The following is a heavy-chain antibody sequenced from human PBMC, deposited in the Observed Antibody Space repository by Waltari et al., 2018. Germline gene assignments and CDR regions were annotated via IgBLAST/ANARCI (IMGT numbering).Heavy chain of an antibody. D-gene: IGHD6-25*01. Sequence: QVQLQESGPGLVKPSETLSLTCAVSGYSISSGYYWSWIRQPPGEGLEWIGCMQHSEPTSYNPSLKRRVTISVDTSKNQFSLKLSSVTGADTAVYYCARRVSTGWQYNYFDYWGQGTPVTVSS. CDR3: ARRVSTGWQYNYFDY. CDR2: MQHSEPT. J-gene: IGHJ4*02. CDR1: GYSISSGYY. V-gene: IGHV4-38-2*01.